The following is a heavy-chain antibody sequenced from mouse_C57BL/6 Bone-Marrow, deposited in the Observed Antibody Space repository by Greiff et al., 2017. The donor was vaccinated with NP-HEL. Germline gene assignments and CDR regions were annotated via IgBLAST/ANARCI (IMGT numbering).Heavy chain of an antibody. CDR2: ISYDGSN. J-gene: IGHJ3*01. D-gene: IGHD1-1*02. Sequence: ESGPGLVKPSQSLSLTCSVTGYSITSGYYWNWIRQFPGNKLEWMGYISYDGSNNYNPSLKNRISITRDTSKNQFFLKLNSVTTEDTATYYCAREGNGPAWFAYWGQGTLVTVSA. CDR1: GYSITSGYY. CDR3: AREGNGPAWFAY. V-gene: IGHV3-6*01.